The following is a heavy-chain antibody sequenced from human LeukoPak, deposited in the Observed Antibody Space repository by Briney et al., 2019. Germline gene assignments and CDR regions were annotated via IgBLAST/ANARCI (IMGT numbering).Heavy chain of an antibody. CDR3: ARESQPDESYYYYYGMDV. V-gene: IGHV3-7*01. CDR2: IKQDGSEK. Sequence: QPGGSLRLSCAASGFTFSSYWMSWVRQAPGKGLEWVANIKQDGSEKYYVDSVKGRFTISRDNAKNSLYLQMNSLRAEDTAVYYCARESQPDESYYYYYGMDVWGQGTTVTVSS. J-gene: IGHJ6*02. D-gene: IGHD2-2*01. CDR1: GFTFSSYW.